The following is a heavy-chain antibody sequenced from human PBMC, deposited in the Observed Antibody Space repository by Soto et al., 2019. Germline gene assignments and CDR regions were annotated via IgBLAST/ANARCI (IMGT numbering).Heavy chain of an antibody. J-gene: IGHJ4*02. Sequence: PSETLSLTCTVSGGSISSSSYYWGWIRQPPGKGLEWIGSIYYSGSTYYNPSLKGRVTISVDTSKNQFSLKLSSVTAADTAVYYCARVVWGSDWYYFDYWGQGTLVTVSS. V-gene: IGHV4-39*01. D-gene: IGHD3-16*01. CDR2: IYYSGST. CDR3: ARVVWGSDWYYFDY. CDR1: GGSISSSSYY.